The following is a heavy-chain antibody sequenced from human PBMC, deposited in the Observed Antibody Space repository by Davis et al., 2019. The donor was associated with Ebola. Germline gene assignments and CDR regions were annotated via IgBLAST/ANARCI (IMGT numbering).Heavy chain of an antibody. CDR1: GFTFDDYA. D-gene: IGHD5-12*01. J-gene: IGHJ3*02. CDR2: ISWNSGSI. V-gene: IGHV3-9*01. CDR3: AKIARSGYDAFDI. Sequence: PGGSLRLSCAASGFTFDDYAMHWVRQAPGKGLEWVSGISWNSGSIGYADSVKGRFTISRDNAKNSLYLQMNSLRAEDTALYYCAKIARSGYDAFDIWGQGTMVTVSS.